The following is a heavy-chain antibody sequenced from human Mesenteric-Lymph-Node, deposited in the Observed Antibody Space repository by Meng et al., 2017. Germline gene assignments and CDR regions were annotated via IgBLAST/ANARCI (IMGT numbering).Heavy chain of an antibody. Sequence: SETLSLTCTVSGGSISSTTYYWGWIRQPPGKGLEWIGSIYYSGNTFYNPSLRSRLTISVDTSNNQFSLKLSSVTAADTAVYYCARFRGYSYGHAIYYYYYGMDVWGQGTTVTVSS. CDR1: GGSISSTTYY. CDR3: ARFRGYSYGHAIYYYYYGMDV. D-gene: IGHD5-18*01. J-gene: IGHJ6*02. V-gene: IGHV4-39*07. CDR2: IYYSGNT.